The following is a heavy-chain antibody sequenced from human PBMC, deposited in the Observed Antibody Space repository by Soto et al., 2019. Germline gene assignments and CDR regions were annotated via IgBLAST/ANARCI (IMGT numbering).Heavy chain of an antibody. Sequence: QVQLVESGGGVVQPGRSLRLSCAASGFTFSSYGMHWVRQAPGKGLEWVAVIWYDGSNKYYADSVKGRFTISRDNSKNTLYLQMNSLRAEATAVYYCARAPELVGATPAWFEPWGPGTLVTVSS. CDR3: ARAPELVGATPAWFEP. D-gene: IGHD1-26*01. CDR1: GFTFSSYG. J-gene: IGHJ5*02. V-gene: IGHV3-33*01. CDR2: IWYDGSNK.